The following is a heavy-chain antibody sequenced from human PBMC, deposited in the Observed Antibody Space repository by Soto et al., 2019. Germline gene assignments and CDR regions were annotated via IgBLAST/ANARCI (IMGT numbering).Heavy chain of an antibody. J-gene: IGHJ6*02. V-gene: IGHV3-53*01. CDR2: IYSGGST. CDR3: AAGYSSSWYGNNPLLRYYYYGMDV. CDR1: GFTVSSNY. Sequence: EVQLVESGGGLIQPGGSLRLSCAASGFTVSSNYMSWVRQAPGKGLEWVSVIYSGGSTYYADSVKGRFTISRDNSKNTLYLQMNSLRAEDTAVYYCAAGYSSSWYGNNPLLRYYYYGMDVWGQGTTVTVSS. D-gene: IGHD6-13*01.